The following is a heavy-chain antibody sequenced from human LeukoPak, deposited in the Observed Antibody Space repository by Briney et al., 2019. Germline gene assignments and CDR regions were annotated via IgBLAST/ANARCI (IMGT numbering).Heavy chain of an antibody. CDR3: VRGYYVSSGYTKPFDP. CDR1: GGSITGYY. J-gene: IGHJ5*02. V-gene: IGHV4-59*01. D-gene: IGHD3-22*01. Sequence: SETLSLTCTVSGGSITGYYWSWIRQPPGKGLEWIGYIHYSGSTNYNPSLKSRVTISVDTSKNQFSLELSCVTAADTAVYYCVRGYYVSSGYTKPFDPWSQGTLVSVSS. CDR2: IHYSGST.